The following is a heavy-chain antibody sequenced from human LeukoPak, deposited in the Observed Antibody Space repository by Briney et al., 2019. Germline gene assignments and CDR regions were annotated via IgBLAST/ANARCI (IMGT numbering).Heavy chain of an antibody. D-gene: IGHD2-2*01. V-gene: IGHV4-4*07. CDR1: GGSISSYY. J-gene: IGHJ5*02. Sequence: ETLSLTCTVSGGSISSYYWSWIRQPAGKGLEWIGRIYTSGSTNYNPSLKSRVTMSVDTSKNQFSLKLSSVTAADTAVYYCARDLVPAASNWFDPWGRGTRVTVSS. CDR2: IYTSGST. CDR3: ARDLVPAASNWFDP.